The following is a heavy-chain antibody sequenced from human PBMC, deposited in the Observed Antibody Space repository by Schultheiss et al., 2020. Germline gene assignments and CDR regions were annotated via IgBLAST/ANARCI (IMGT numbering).Heavy chain of an antibody. D-gene: IGHD3-10*01. J-gene: IGHJ5*02. Sequence: GGSLRLSCAASGFTFSSYEMNWVRQAPGKGLEWVSYISSSGSTIYYADSVKGRFTISRDNAKNSLYLQMNSLRAEDTAVYYCARAHVPKIITMVQLSGFDPWGQGTLVTVSS. CDR2: ISSSGSTI. V-gene: IGHV3-48*03. CDR1: GFTFSSYE. CDR3: ARAHVPKIITMVQLSGFDP.